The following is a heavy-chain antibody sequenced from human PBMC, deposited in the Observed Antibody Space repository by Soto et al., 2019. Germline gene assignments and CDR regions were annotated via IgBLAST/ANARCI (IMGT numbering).Heavy chain of an antibody. Sequence: QLHLVQSGAVVKKPGASVTVSCSASGYPVTAYYMHWVRQAPGRGLEWMGGINPATGAAKYTQTFQGRVTMARDTSTSTFFMELSVLTSEDTAVFYGARGGGVGVAGSAAFDMWGQGTLVTVSS. V-gene: IGHV1-2*02. CDR3: ARGGGVGVAGSAAFDM. CDR2: INPATGAA. CDR1: GYPVTAYY. J-gene: IGHJ3*02. D-gene: IGHD3-3*01.